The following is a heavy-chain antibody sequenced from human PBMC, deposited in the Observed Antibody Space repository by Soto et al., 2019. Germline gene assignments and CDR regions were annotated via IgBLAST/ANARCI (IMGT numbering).Heavy chain of an antibody. CDR1: GGSFSGYY. V-gene: IGHV4-34*01. CDR2: INHSGST. J-gene: IGHJ4*02. D-gene: IGHD4-17*01. Sequence: QVQLQQWGAGLLKPSETLSLTCAVYGGSFSGYYWSWIRQPPGKGVEWIGEINHSGSTNYNPSLTSRVTISVDTSKNQFSLKLCSVTAADTAVYYCGWSYGDYLPDYWGQGTLVTVSS. CDR3: GWSYGDYLPDY.